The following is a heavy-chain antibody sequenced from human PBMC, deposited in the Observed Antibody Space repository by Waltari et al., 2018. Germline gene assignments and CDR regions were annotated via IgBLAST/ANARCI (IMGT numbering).Heavy chain of an antibody. CDR1: GGSFRGYY. J-gene: IGHJ4*01. CDR2: IHYSGST. CDR3: ARYGEVPPNYFFDY. D-gene: IGHD2-21*01. V-gene: IGHV4-34*01. Sequence: QVQLQQWGAGLLKPSETLSLTCAVYGGSFRGYYWSWIRQSPGKGLEWIGAIHYSGSTNYNPTLASRLSLSVDTTKKQFSLRLTSVTAADAALYFCARYGEVPPNYFFDYWGQGTLVTVSS.